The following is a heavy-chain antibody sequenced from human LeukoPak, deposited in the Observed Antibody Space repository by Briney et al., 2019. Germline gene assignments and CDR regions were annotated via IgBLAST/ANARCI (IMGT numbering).Heavy chain of an antibody. CDR2: INHSGST. CDR1: GGSFSDYY. CDR3: ARHAAYYYDSSGYYHFDY. Sequence: SETLSLTCAVYGGSFSDYYWSWIRQPPGKGLEWIGEINHSGSTNYNPSLKSRVTISVDTSKNQFSLKLSSVTAADTAVYYCARHAAYYYDSSGYYHFDYWGQGTLVTVSS. J-gene: IGHJ4*02. V-gene: IGHV4-34*01. D-gene: IGHD3-22*01.